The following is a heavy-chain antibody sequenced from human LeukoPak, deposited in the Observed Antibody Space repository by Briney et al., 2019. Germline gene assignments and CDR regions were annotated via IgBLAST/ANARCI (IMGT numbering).Heavy chain of an antibody. V-gene: IGHV4-4*07. Sequence: GTLSLLSMALVCSGDGKYGRWIRRPGVRGKEWIGRIYSSGSTNYNPSLTSRVTMSVDNSKNQLSLELSSVTAADTAVYYCAREEWGWFHDNWGQGTLVTVSS. CDR3: AREEWGWFHDN. J-gene: IGHJ4*02. CDR2: IYSSGST. D-gene: IGHD3-3*01. CDR1: VCSGDGKY.